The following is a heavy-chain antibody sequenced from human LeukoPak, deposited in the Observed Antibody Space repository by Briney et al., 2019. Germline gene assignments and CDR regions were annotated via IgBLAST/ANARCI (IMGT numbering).Heavy chain of an antibody. D-gene: IGHD4-17*01. CDR2: IIPIFGTA. CDR3: ATHYGDYGDWYFDL. Sequence: GASVKVSCKASGGTFSSYAISWVRQAPGQGLEWMGGIIPIFGTANYAQKFQGGVTITADKSTSTAYMELSSLRSEDTAVYYCATHYGDYGDWYFDLWGRGTLVTVSS. CDR1: GGTFSSYA. J-gene: IGHJ2*01. V-gene: IGHV1-69*06.